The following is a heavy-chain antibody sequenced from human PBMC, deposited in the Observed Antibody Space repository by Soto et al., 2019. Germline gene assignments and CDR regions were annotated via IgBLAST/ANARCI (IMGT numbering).Heavy chain of an antibody. J-gene: IGHJ5*02. CDR1: GFTFGSYA. Sequence: GGSLRLSCAASGFTFGSYAMSWVRQAPGKGLEWASAISGSGGSTYYADSVKGRFTISRDNSKNTLYLQMNSLRAEDTAVYYCAKGADYSNYGPYNWFDPWGQGTLVTVSS. CDR2: ISGSGGST. D-gene: IGHD4-4*01. V-gene: IGHV3-23*01. CDR3: AKGADYSNYGPYNWFDP.